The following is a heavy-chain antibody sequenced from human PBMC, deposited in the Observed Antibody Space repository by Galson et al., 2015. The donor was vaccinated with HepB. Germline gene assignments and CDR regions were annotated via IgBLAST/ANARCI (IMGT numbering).Heavy chain of an antibody. Sequence: CAISGDSVSSNSAAWNRIRQSPSRGLEWLGRTYYRSKWQNDYAVSPTSRITINPDTSKNQFSLHLNSATPEDTAVHYCARVEGGLFVTWGQGTMVTVSS. CDR1: GDSVSSNSAA. J-gene: IGHJ3*01. D-gene: IGHD3-16*01. CDR2: TYYRSKWQN. CDR3: ARVEGGLFVT. V-gene: IGHV6-1*01.